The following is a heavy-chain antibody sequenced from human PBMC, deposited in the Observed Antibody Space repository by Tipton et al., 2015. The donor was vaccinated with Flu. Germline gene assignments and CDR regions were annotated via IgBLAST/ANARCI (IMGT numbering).Heavy chain of an antibody. CDR1: SGSIRSTNYF. CDR2: IFARGYT. CDR3: ARTIAVPGTRIGDYFDY. V-gene: IGHV4-61*02. D-gene: IGHD6-19*01. Sequence: GLVKPSETLSLTCTVSSGSIRSTNYFCAWIRQPAGKGLEWIGRIFARGYTNYNASLKSRVTMSIDTSRNQFSLQLTSVTAADTAVYYCARTIAVPGTRIGDYFDYWGQGSLVTVSS. J-gene: IGHJ4*02.